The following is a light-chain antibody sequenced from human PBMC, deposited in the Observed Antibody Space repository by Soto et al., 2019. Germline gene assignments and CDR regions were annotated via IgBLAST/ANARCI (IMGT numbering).Light chain of an antibody. CDR1: SSDVCGYHY. J-gene: IGLJ1*01. V-gene: IGLV2-8*01. Sequence: QSSLTQPPSASESPGQSVTISCTGTSSDVCGYHYVSWYQHHPGRAPKLFIYEVEERPPGVPGRFSGSKSGNTASLTVSGLQADDEADYYCLSYGGSNNYVFGTGTKVTVL. CDR2: EVE. CDR3: LSYGGSNNYV.